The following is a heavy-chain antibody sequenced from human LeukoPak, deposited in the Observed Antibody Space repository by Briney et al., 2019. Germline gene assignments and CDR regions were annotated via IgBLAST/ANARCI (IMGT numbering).Heavy chain of an antibody. D-gene: IGHD3-10*01. CDR2: IIPIFGTA. CDR3: ARPLPGALLTFDY. J-gene: IGHJ4*02. Sequence: ASVKVSCKASGGTFSSYAISWVRQAPGQGLEWMGGIIPIFGTADYAQKFQGRVTITADESTSTAYMELSSLRSEDTAVYYCARPLPGALLTFDYWGQGTLVTVSS. CDR1: GGTFSSYA. V-gene: IGHV1-69*13.